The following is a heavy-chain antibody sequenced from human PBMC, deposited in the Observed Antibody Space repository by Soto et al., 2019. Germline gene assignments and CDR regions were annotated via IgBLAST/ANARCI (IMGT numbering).Heavy chain of an antibody. CDR3: ARADFVGTISEVYYYGMDV. D-gene: IGHD5-12*01. CDR2: IIPIFGTA. Sequence: SVKVSCKASGCTFTSYAISWVRQAPGQRLEWMGGIIPIFGTANYAQKFQGRVTITADESTSTAYMELSSLRSEDTAVYYCARADFVGTISEVYYYGMDVWGQGTTVPVP. J-gene: IGHJ6*02. CDR1: GCTFTSYA. V-gene: IGHV1-69*13.